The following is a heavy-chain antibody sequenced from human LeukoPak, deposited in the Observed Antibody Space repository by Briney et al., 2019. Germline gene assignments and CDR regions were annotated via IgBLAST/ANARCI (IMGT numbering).Heavy chain of an antibody. CDR1: GFTFSSYE. CDR3: ARTRDGPFDY. CDR2: ISNSGSSI. Sequence: GGFLRLSCAASGFTFSSYEMNWVRQAPGKGLEWLSHISNSGSSIQYADSVKGRFTIFRDNAKNSLYLQMNGLRAEDTAVYYCARTRDGPFDYWGQGTLVTVSS. J-gene: IGHJ4*02. D-gene: IGHD5-24*01. V-gene: IGHV3-48*03.